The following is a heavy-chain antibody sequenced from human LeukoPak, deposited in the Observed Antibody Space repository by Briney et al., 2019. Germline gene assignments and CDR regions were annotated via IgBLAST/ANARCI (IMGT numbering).Heavy chain of an antibody. Sequence: ASVMVSCTASGYTFTGYYMHWVRQAPGRGPEWMGWINPNSGGTNYAQKFQGRVTMTRDTSISTAYMELSRLRSDDTAVYYCARDDTDIVVVPAAIYGMDVWGQGTTVTVSS. CDR1: GYTFTGYY. CDR2: INPNSGGT. CDR3: ARDDTDIVVVPAAIYGMDV. J-gene: IGHJ6*02. D-gene: IGHD2-2*01. V-gene: IGHV1-2*02.